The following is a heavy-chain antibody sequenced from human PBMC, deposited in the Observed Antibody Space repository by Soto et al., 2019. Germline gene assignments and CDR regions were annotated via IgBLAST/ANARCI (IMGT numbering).Heavy chain of an antibody. J-gene: IGHJ4*02. CDR1: GYSFTGNS. CDR3: AIQRSGVVY. CDR2: ILPSNGGT. D-gene: IGHD2-15*01. Sequence: QVHLVQSGAEVKKPGASVKVSCKASGYSFTGNSIHWVRQAPGQGLEWMGWILPSNGGTNYAQKFQGCVSMTRDTTTGTAYKLLSRLTSDDTAVYDCAIQRSGVVYWGQGTLVTVSS. V-gene: IGHV1-2*04.